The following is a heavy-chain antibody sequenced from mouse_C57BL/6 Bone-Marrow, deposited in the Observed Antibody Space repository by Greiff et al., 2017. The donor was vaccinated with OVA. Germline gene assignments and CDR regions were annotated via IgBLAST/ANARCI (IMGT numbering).Heavy chain of an antibody. CDR1: GYTFTSYW. D-gene: IGHD1-1*01. V-gene: IGHV1-55*01. CDR2: IYPGSGST. CDR3: ASVTTVVLHYYARDY. J-gene: IGHJ4*01. Sequence: QVQLQQPGAELVKPGASVKMSCKASGYTFTSYWLTWVKQRPGQGLEWIGDIYPGSGSTNYNEKFKSKATLTVDTSSSTAYMQLSSLTSEDAAVYYCASVTTVVLHYYARDYWGQGTSVTVAS.